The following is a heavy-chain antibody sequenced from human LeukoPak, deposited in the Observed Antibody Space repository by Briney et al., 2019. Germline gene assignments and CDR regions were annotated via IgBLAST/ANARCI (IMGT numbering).Heavy chain of an antibody. CDR1: GFTFSSYA. CDR3: ARPVGYYSHFDY. D-gene: IGHD3-22*01. CDR2: ISYDGSNK. V-gene: IGHV3-30-3*01. Sequence: GRSLRLSCAASGFTFSSYAMHWVRQAPGKGLEWVAVISYDGSNKYYADSVKGRLNTLYLQMNSLRAEDTAVYYCARPVGYYSHFDYWGQGTLVTVSP. J-gene: IGHJ4*02.